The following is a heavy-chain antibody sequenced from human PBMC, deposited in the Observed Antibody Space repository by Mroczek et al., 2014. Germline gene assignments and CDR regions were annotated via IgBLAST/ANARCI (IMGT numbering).Heavy chain of an antibody. CDR1: GFTFSSYA. J-gene: IGHJ2*01. D-gene: IGHD3-9*01. V-gene: IGHV3-30-3*01. CDR2: ISYDGSNK. CDR3: ARPTSLRYFDWLNNYWYFDL. Sequence: ESGGGVVQPGRSLRLSCAASGFTFSSYAMHWVRQAPGKGLEWVAVISYDGSNKYYADSVKGRFTISRDNSKNTLYLQMNSLRAEDTAVYYCARPTSLRYFDWLNNYWYFDLWGRGHPGHCLL.